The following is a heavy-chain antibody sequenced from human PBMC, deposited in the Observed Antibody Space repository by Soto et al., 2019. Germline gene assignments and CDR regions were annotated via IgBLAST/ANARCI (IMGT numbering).Heavy chain of an antibody. D-gene: IGHD2-2*01. J-gene: IGHJ4*02. CDR3: ARVHRLGTSRYFDY. CDR1: GGSISSCY. V-gene: IGHV4-59*01. CDR2: IYYSGST. Sequence: QVQLQESGPGLVKPSETLSLTCTVSGGSISSCYGSWILQPPGKGLEWIGYIYYSGSTNYNPSLKSRVTISVDTSKNQFSLKLSSVTAADTAVYYCARVHRLGTSRYFDYWGQGTLVPVSS.